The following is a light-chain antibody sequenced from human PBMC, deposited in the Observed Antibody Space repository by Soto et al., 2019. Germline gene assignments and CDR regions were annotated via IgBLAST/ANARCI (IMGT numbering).Light chain of an antibody. CDR2: GAS. J-gene: IGKJ1*01. V-gene: IGKV1-27*01. CDR1: QDITYY. CDR3: LNYNSGPWT. Sequence: DIQMTQSPSSLSAPVGDRVTFTCRASQDITYYVAWFQQKPGEIPKLLIYGASTLQSGVPTRFSGSGSGTDFTLTISSLQPEDVATYFCLNYNSGPWTFGQGTKVEIK.